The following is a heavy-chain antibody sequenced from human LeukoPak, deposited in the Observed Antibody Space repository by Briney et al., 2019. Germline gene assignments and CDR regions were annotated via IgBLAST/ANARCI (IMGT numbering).Heavy chain of an antibody. CDR3: ARGVGGGSSWYNF. V-gene: IGHV3-30-3*01. CDR2: ISFDGSNK. Sequence: GGSLRLSCVASGFTFSNFAMHWARQAPGKGLEWVTLISFDGSNKYYADSVKGRFTVSRDNSKNTLYLQMNSLRAEDTAVYYCARGVGGGSSWYNFWGQGSLVTVSS. CDR1: GFTFSNFA. J-gene: IGHJ4*02. D-gene: IGHD6-13*01.